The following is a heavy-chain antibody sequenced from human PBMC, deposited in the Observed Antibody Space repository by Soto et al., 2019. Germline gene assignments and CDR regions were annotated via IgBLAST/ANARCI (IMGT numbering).Heavy chain of an antibody. D-gene: IGHD3-10*01. Sequence: LRLSFAASGFTVSSNYMSWVRQAPGKGLEWVSVIYSGGSTYYADSVKGRFTISRDNSKNTLYLQMNSLRAEDTAVYYCARDFTGPNYSYYGMEVWGQGTTVNVSS. V-gene: IGHV3-53*01. CDR3: ARDFTGPNYSYYGMEV. CDR1: GFTVSSNY. CDR2: IYSGGST. J-gene: IGHJ6*01.